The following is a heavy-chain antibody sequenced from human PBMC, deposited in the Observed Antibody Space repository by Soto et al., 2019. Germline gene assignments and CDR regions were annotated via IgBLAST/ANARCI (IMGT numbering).Heavy chain of an antibody. Sequence: QVQLVQSGPEVKKPGASVKVSCKASGNTFVSHGFSWVRQAPGQGLEWMGWISGFNGQTNYALKFQGRVTLTTDTPTSTAYMELRSLRSDDTAVYFCARVDPRGVAVVRDYWGQGTLVTVSS. CDR3: ARVDPRGVAVVRDY. V-gene: IGHV1-18*01. CDR1: GNTFVSHG. D-gene: IGHD3-10*01. J-gene: IGHJ4*02. CDR2: ISGFNGQT.